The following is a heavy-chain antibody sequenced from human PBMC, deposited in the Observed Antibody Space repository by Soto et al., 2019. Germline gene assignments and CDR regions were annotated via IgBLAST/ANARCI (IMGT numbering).Heavy chain of an antibody. V-gene: IGHV1-69*01. Sequence: QVQLVQSGAEVKKPGSSVKVSCKASGGTFSSYAISWVRQAPGQGLEWMGGIIPIFGTANYAQKFQGRVTITADESTGTAYMELSSLRSEDTAVFYCARVREYSGSPPGGGYYGMDVWGQGTTVTVSS. J-gene: IGHJ6*02. CDR2: IIPIFGTA. CDR1: GGTFSSYA. CDR3: ARVREYSGSPPGGGYYGMDV. D-gene: IGHD1-26*01.